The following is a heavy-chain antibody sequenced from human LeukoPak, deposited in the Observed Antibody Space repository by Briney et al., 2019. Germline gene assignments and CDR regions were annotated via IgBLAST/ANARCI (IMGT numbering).Heavy chain of an antibody. J-gene: IGHJ6*03. D-gene: IGHD6-13*01. CDR3: ARQGAAGKYYYYYMDV. CDR2: IYPDDSNT. CDR1: GYSFTSYW. V-gene: IGHV5-51*01. Sequence: GESLKISCKGSGYSFTSYWIGWVRQMPGQGLEWMGIIYPDDSNTIYGPSFQGQVTISADKPINTAYLEWSSLKASDTAIYYCARQGAAGKYYYYYMDVWGKGTTVTVSS.